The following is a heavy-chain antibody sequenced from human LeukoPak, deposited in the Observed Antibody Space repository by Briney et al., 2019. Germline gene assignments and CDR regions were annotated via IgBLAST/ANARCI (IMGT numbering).Heavy chain of an antibody. J-gene: IGHJ6*03. CDR1: GFTFSNYD. Sequence: PGGSLRLSCATSGFTFSNYDIHWVRQAPGRGLEWVAFIRYDGSNRYYADSVRGRFTISRDNAKNTLYLQMNSLRAEDTAVYYCAREQGGSYYYYYYYYMDVWGKGTTVTISS. D-gene: IGHD1-26*01. CDR2: IRYDGSNR. V-gene: IGHV3-30*02. CDR3: AREQGGSYYYYYYYYMDV.